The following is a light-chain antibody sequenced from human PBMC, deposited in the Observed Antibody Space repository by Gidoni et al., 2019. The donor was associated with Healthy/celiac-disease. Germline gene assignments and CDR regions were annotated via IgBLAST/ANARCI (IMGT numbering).Light chain of an antibody. CDR3: QQLNSYPPT. CDR1: QGISRY. Sequence: DIQLTPSPSFLPASVGDRVTITCWATQGISRYSAWYQQKPGKAPKLLIYAASTLQSGVPSRFIGSGSGTEFTLTTSSLQSEDFATYYCQQLNSYPPTFGPGTKVDIK. J-gene: IGKJ3*01. CDR2: AAS. V-gene: IGKV1-9*01.